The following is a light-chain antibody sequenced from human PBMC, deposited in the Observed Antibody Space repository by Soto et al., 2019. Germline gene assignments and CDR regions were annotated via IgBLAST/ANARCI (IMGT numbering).Light chain of an antibody. CDR3: QQSYSTPRT. J-gene: IGKJ2*02. Sequence: DIHMTQSPSSLSASVGDRVTITCRASQSISSYLNWYQQKPGKAPKLLIYAASSLQSGVPSRFSGSGSGTDFTLTISSLQPEDFATYYCQQSYSTPRTFCQGTKLEIK. V-gene: IGKV1-39*01. CDR1: QSISSY. CDR2: AAS.